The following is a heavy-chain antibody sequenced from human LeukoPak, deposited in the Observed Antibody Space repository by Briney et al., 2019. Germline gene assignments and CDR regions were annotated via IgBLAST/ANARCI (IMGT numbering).Heavy chain of an antibody. D-gene: IGHD3-3*01. Sequence: SETLSLTCAVYGGSFSGYYWSWIRQPPGKGLEWIGEINHSGSTNYNPSLKSRVTISVDTPKNQFSLKLSSVTAADTAVYYCARVLGFWSGYYIDYWGQGTLVTVSS. J-gene: IGHJ4*02. CDR1: GGSFSGYY. CDR3: ARVLGFWSGYYIDY. CDR2: INHSGST. V-gene: IGHV4-34*01.